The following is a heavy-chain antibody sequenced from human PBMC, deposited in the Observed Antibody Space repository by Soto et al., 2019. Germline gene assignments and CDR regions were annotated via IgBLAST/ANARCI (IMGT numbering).Heavy chain of an antibody. Sequence: DVQLVESGGGLIQPGESLRLSCAAFGLTVSGKKYMAWVRQAPGKGLEWISALYDVDGTYYADSVKGRFTTPRDSSKTTVYLQMNSLRPDDTAVYYCASWHLREHAYDIWGQGTTVTVSS. CDR1: GLTVSGKKY. CDR2: LYDVDGT. D-gene: IGHD4-17*01. J-gene: IGHJ3*02. V-gene: IGHV3-53*01. CDR3: ASWHLREHAYDI.